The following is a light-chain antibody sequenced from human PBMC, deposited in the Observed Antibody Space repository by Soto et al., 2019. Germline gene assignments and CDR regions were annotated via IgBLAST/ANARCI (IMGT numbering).Light chain of an antibody. Sequence: ALTQSPGTLSLSPGPGATLSCRSSQDVATNYLAWYRQKPGQAPRLLLFRTSSRASGVPGRFVGSGSGIDFSLNISRLDYGESAVDCYPQFINSPYRYFFGHGTKVE. CDR1: QDVATNY. CDR2: RTS. CDR3: PQFINSPYRYF. V-gene: IGKV3-20*01. J-gene: IGKJ2*01.